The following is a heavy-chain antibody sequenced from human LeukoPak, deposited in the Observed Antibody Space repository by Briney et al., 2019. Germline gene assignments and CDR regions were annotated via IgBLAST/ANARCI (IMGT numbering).Heavy chain of an antibody. D-gene: IGHD3-10*01. CDR3: ATYLYKTLDY. CDR2: ISSSGSTI. V-gene: IGHV3-48*03. CDR1: GFTFSSYE. J-gene: IGHJ4*02. Sequence: PGGSLRLSCAASGFTFSSYEMNWVRQAPGKGLEWVSYISSSGSTIYYADSVKGRFTISRDNAKTSLYLQMNSLRAEDTAVYYCATYLYKTLDYWGQGTLVTVSS.